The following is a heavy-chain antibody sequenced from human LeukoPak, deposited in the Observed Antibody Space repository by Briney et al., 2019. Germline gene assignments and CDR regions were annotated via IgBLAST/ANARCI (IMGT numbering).Heavy chain of an antibody. J-gene: IGHJ4*02. Sequence: GGSLRLSCAASGFTFSSYWMHWVRQAPGKGLVWVSRINSDGSSTSYADSVKGRFTISRDNAKNSLYLQMNSLRAEDTALYYCAKGVFVGATNGYYFDYWGQGTLVTVSS. CDR3: AKGVFVGATNGYYFDY. CDR2: INSDGSST. D-gene: IGHD1-26*01. CDR1: GFTFSSYW. V-gene: IGHV3-74*01.